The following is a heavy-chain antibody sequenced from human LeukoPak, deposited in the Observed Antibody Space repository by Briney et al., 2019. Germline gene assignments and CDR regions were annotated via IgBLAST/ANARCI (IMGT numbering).Heavy chain of an antibody. CDR2: IYHSGST. CDR1: GGSISSGGYY. Sequence: NPSETLSLTCTVSGGSISSGGYYWSWIRQPPGKGLERIGYIYHSGSTYYNPSLKSRVTISVDRSKNQFSLKLSSVTAADTAVYYCARGGVRKRFTMIIVDNWFDPWGQGTLVTVSS. CDR3: ARGGVRKRFTMIIVDNWFDP. V-gene: IGHV4-30-2*01. J-gene: IGHJ5*02. D-gene: IGHD3-22*01.